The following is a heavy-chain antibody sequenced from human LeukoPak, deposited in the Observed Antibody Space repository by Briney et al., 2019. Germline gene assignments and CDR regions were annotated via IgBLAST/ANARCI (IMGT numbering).Heavy chain of an antibody. D-gene: IGHD5-18*01. Sequence: GGSLRLSCAGSGFTFSDYDMNWVHQARGKGLEWVSTISGSGGNTYYAGSVKGRFTISRDNSKNTLYLQMNSLRAEDTAVYYCASYVDTAMAYLYYYYGMDVWGQGTTVTVSS. CDR2: ISGSGGNT. V-gene: IGHV3-23*01. CDR1: GFTFSDYD. J-gene: IGHJ6*02. CDR3: ASYVDTAMAYLYYYYGMDV.